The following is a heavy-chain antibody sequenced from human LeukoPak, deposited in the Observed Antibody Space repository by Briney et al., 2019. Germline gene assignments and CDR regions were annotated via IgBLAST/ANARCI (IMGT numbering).Heavy chain of an antibody. V-gene: IGHV3-30*04. CDR3: ARGGFTGTKPFDY. CDR2: ISYDGSNK. Sequence: GRSLRLSCAASGFTFSSYAMHWVRQAPGKGLEWVAVISYDGSNKYYADSVKGRFTISRDNSKNTLYLQMNGLRAEDTAVYYCARGGFTGTKPFDYWGQGTLVTVSS. D-gene: IGHD1-1*01. CDR1: GFTFSSYA. J-gene: IGHJ4*02.